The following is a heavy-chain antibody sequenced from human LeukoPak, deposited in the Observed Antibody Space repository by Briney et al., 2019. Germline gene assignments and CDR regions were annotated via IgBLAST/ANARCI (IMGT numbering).Heavy chain of an antibody. J-gene: IGHJ4*02. D-gene: IGHD2/OR15-2a*01. Sequence: PSETLSLTCTVSGGSISSYYWSWIWQPPGKGLEWIGYIYYSGSTNYNPSLKSRVTISVDTSKNQFSLKLSSVTAADTAVYYSARARQYSFDYWGQGTLVTVSS. CDR3: ARARQYSFDY. CDR2: IYYSGST. CDR1: GGSISSYY. V-gene: IGHV4-59*01.